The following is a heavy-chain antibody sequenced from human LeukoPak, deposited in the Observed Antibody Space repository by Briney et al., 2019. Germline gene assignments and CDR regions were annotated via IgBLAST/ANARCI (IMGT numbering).Heavy chain of an antibody. D-gene: IGHD3-22*01. Sequence: GGSLRLSCAASGFTFSSYAMSWVRQAPGKGLEWVSAISGSGGSTYCADSVKGRFTISRDNSKNTLYLQMNSLRAEDTAVYYCARSYDSSGFDYWGQGTLVTVSS. V-gene: IGHV3-23*01. CDR1: GFTFSSYA. J-gene: IGHJ4*02. CDR3: ARSYDSSGFDY. CDR2: ISGSGGST.